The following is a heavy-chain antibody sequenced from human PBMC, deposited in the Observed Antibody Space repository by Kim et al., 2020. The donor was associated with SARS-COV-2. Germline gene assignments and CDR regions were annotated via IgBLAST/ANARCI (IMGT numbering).Heavy chain of an antibody. V-gene: IGHV1-69*13. D-gene: IGHD3-22*01. CDR2: IIPIFGTA. CDR3: ARVPHFSPHSSGSHYYYYYYGMDV. J-gene: IGHJ6*02. Sequence: SVKVSCKASGGTFSSYAISWVRQAPGQGLEWMGGIIPIFGTANYAQKFQGRVTITADESTSTAYMELSSLRSEDTAVYYCARVPHFSPHSSGSHYYYYYYGMDVWGQGTTVTVSS. CDR1: GGTFSSYA.